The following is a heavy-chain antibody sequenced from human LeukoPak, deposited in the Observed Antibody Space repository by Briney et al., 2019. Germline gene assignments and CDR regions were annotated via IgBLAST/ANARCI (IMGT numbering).Heavy chain of an antibody. D-gene: IGHD6-19*01. Sequence: PGESLRLSCAASGFTFSSYSMNWVRQAPGKGLEWVASISSSSSNIYYADSVKGRFTIARDNAKNSLYLQMNSPRAEDTAVYYCAREGSGFDYWGQGTLVTVSS. V-gene: IGHV3-21*01. CDR3: AREGSGFDY. CDR1: GFTFSSYS. CDR2: ISSSSSNI. J-gene: IGHJ4*02.